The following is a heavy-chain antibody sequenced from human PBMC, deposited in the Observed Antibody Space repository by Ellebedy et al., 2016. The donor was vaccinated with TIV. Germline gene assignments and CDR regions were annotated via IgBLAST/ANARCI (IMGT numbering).Heavy chain of an antibody. V-gene: IGHV3-15*01. Sequence: GGSLRLXCTSSGFTFGDYCMSWFRQAPGKGLEWVGRIKSNTDGGTTDYAAPVKGRFTISRDDSKDTLYLQMNSLKTEDTAVYYCTTETPPLLFGDFWGQGTLVTVSS. D-gene: IGHD2-21*02. CDR2: IKSNTDGGTT. J-gene: IGHJ4*02. CDR3: TTETPPLLFGDF. CDR1: GFTFGDYC.